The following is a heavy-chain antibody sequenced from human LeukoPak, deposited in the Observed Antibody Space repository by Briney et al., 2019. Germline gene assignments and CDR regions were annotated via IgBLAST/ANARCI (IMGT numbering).Heavy chain of an antibody. CDR2: ISSSSSYI. D-gene: IGHD5-12*01. CDR1: GFTFSSYS. CDR3: ARDTVDIVATSAYFEY. J-gene: IGHJ4*02. V-gene: IGHV3-21*01. Sequence: PGGSLRLSCAASGFTFSSYSMNWVRQAPGKGLEWVSSISSSSSYIYYADSVKGRFTISRDNAKNSLYLQMNSLRAEDTAVYYCARDTVDIVATSAYFEYWGQGTLVTVSS.